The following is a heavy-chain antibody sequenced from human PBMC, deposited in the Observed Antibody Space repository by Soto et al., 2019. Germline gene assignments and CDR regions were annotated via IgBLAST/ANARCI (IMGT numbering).Heavy chain of an antibody. D-gene: IGHD2-8*01. CDR2: IWYDGSNK. CDR3: ARDSGIVLKVYAPHPVGHFDY. CDR1: GFTFSSYG. Sequence: QVQLVESGGGVVQPGRSLRLSCAASGFTFSSYGMHWVRQAPGKGLERVAVIWYDGSNKYYADSVKGRFTISRDNSKNTLYLEMNSLRAEDTAVYYCARDSGIVLKVYAPHPVGHFDYCVQGTLVTVSS. J-gene: IGHJ4*02. V-gene: IGHV3-33*01.